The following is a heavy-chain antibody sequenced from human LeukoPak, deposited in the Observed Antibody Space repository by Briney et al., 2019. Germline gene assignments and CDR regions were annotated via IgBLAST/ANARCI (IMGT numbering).Heavy chain of an antibody. Sequence: GESLRLSCAASGFTFSSYLMDWVRQAPGKGLEWVANINEDGSEKYYVDSVKGRFTISRDNAKNSLYLQMNSLRAEDTAVYYCARVRSGTYYAFDYWGQGALVTVSS. J-gene: IGHJ4*02. CDR1: GFTFSSYL. CDR2: INEDGSEK. V-gene: IGHV3-7*01. CDR3: ARVRSGTYYAFDY. D-gene: IGHD1-26*01.